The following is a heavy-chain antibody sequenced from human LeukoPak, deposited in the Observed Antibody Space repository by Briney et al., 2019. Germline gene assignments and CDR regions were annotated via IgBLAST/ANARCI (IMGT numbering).Heavy chain of an antibody. J-gene: IGHJ4*02. D-gene: IGHD1-1*01. Sequence: ASVKVSCKASGYTFTGYYMHWVRQAPGQGLEWMGWINPNSGGTNYAQKFQGRVTMTRDTSISTAYMELSRLRSDDTAVYYRAVSWHGDNYYFDYWGQGTLVTVSS. CDR2: INPNSGGT. V-gene: IGHV1-2*02. CDR1: GYTFTGYY. CDR3: AVSWHGDNYYFDY.